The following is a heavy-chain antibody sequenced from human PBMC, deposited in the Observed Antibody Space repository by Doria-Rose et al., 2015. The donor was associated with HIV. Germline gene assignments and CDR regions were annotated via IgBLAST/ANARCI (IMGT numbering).Heavy chain of an antibody. Sequence: LVQSGGGLVTPGGSLRLSCAASGFTFSRYSMNWVRQAPGRGLEWGSSLSSSNEYRDYVDSVQGRFTISRDNAKNAVYLQMNSLRTEDTAVYYWARDHYESGGNYRDGVQGKLVNVSS. D-gene: IGHD3-22*01. CDR3: ARDHYESGGNYRD. J-gene: IGHJ4*02. CDR1: GFTFSRYS. V-gene: IGHV3-21*03. CDR2: LSSSNEYR.